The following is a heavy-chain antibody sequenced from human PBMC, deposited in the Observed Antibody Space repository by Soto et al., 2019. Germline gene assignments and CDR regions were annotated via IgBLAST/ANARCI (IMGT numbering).Heavy chain of an antibody. Sequence: GESLKISCKGSGYSFTSYWIGWVRQMPGKGLEWMGIIYPGDSDTRYSPSFQGQVTISADKSISTAYLQWSSLKASDTAMYYCATDTNCGGDCYSAHDAFDIWGQGTMVTVS. CDR3: ATDTNCGGDCYSAHDAFDI. CDR1: GYSFTSYW. J-gene: IGHJ3*02. V-gene: IGHV5-51*01. D-gene: IGHD2-21*02. CDR2: IYPGDSDT.